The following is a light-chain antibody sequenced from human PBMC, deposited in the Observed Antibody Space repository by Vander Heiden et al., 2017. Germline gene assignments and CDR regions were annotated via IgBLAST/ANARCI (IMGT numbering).Light chain of an antibody. V-gene: IGLV1-40*01. J-gene: IGLJ2*01. CDR3: QSYDSSLSGCVV. Sequence: QSVLTQPPSVSGAPGQRVNISCTGSSSNIGAGYDVHWYQQLPGTAPKLLIYGNSNRPSGVPDRFSGSKSGTSASLAITGLQAEDEADYYCQSYDSSLSGCVVFGGGTKLTVL. CDR2: GNS. CDR1: SSNIGAGYD.